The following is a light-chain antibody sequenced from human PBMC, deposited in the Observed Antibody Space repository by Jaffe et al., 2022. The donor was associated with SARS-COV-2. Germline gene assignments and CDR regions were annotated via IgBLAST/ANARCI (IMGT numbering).Light chain of an antibody. CDR1: QSVLYSSNNKNY. CDR3: QQYYTSPLT. CDR2: WAS. J-gene: IGKJ4*01. Sequence: DIVMTQSPDSLAASLGERATINCKSSQSVLYSSNNKNYLAWYQQRPGQPPKLLIYWASVRESGVPDRFSGSGSGTDFTLSISSLQTEDVAVYYCQQYYTSPLTFGGGTSVEIK. V-gene: IGKV4-1*01.